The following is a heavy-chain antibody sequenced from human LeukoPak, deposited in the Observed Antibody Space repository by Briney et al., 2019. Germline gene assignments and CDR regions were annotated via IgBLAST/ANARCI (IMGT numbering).Heavy chain of an antibody. Sequence: GGSLRLSCVASEFTFSNYAMHWVRQAPGKGLEWVSTIRSGGGHTYIADSVKGRFTISRDNSKYTLYLQMNRLRADDTAVYYCAKAEGATLYYYGVDVWGQGTTVTVSS. J-gene: IGHJ6*02. CDR3: AKAEGATLYYYGVDV. V-gene: IGHV3-23*01. CDR1: EFTFSNYA. CDR2: IRSGGGHT.